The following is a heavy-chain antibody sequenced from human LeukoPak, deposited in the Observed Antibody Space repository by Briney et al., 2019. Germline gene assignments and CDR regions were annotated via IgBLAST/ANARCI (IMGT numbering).Heavy chain of an antibody. CDR1: GFTFSSSW. V-gene: IGHV3-7*01. D-gene: IGHD6-13*01. CDR2: IKQDGSKK. CDR3: ATGFSSTWALDY. Sequence: GGSLRLSCAASGFTFSSSWMSWVRQAPGKGLERVANIKQDGSKKYYVDSVKGRFTISRDNAKNSLYLQMNTLRAEDTAVYYCATGFSSTWALDYWGQGTLVTVSS. J-gene: IGHJ4*02.